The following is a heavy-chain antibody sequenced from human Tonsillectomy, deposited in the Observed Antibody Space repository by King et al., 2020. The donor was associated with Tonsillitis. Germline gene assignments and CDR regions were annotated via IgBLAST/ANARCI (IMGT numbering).Heavy chain of an antibody. CDR3: ASGSSGYYHYFNS. Sequence: VQLQESGPGLVKPSETLSLTCTISGGSISGYFWSWIRESPGKSLEWSGSIYYTGTTYYKSSLQSRLTISTDTSKNRVPLKLTSVTAADSAIYYCASGSSGYYHYFNSGGKGAQVTASS. D-gene: IGHD3-22*01. CDR1: GGSISGYF. V-gene: IGHV4-59*12. CDR2: IYYTGTT. J-gene: IGHJ4*02.